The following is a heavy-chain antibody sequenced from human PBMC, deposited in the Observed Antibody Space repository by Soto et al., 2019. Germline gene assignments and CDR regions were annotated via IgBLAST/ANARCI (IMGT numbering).Heavy chain of an antibody. CDR2: IKQDGSEK. D-gene: IGHD3-10*01. CDR1: GFTFSSYW. J-gene: IGHJ6*02. CDR3: ARDNVLLWFGESLYGMDV. V-gene: IGHV3-7*01. Sequence: EVQLVESGGGLVQPGGSLRLSCAASGFTFSSYWMSWVRQAPGKGLEWVANIKQDGSEKYYVDSVKGRFTISRDNAKNSLYLQMKSLRAEDTAVYYCARDNVLLWFGESLYGMDVWGQGTTVTVSS.